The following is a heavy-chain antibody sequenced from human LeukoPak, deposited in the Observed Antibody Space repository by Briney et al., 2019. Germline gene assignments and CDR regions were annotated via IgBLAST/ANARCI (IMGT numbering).Heavy chain of an antibody. D-gene: IGHD3-3*01. CDR3: ARVWDPYYDFWSGYYKTLGYFDY. V-gene: IGHV3-21*01. J-gene: IGHJ4*02. Sequence: GGSLRLSCAASGFTFSSYSMNLVRQAPGKGLEWVSSISSSSSYIYYADSVKGRFTISRDNAKNSLYLQMNSLRAEDTAVYYCARVWDPYYDFWSGYYKTLGYFDYWGQGTLVTVSS. CDR1: GFTFSSYS. CDR2: ISSSSSYI.